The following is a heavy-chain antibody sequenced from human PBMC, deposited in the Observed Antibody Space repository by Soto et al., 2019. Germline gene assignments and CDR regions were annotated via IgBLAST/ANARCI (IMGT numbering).Heavy chain of an antibody. Sequence: GGSLRLSCASSGFTFSSYAMSWVRQAPGKGLEWVSAISGSGGSTYYADSVKGRFTISRDNSKNTLYLQMNSLRAEDTAVYYCAKDQTGITIFGVVINGNYDYWGQGTLVTVSS. CDR3: AKDQTGITIFGVVINGNYDY. J-gene: IGHJ4*02. CDR1: GFTFSSYA. V-gene: IGHV3-23*01. CDR2: ISGSGGST. D-gene: IGHD3-3*01.